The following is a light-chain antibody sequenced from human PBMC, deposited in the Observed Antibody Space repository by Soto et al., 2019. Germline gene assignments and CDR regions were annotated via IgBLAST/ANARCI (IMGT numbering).Light chain of an antibody. CDR3: SSYTTSNTWV. CDR2: EVS. J-gene: IGLJ3*02. Sequence: QSVLTQPASVSGSPGQTITISCTGSSSDVGGHNYVSWFQHLPGKAPKLMISEVSSRPSGVSNRFSGSKSGNTASLTVSELQADDEADYYCSSYTTSNTWVFGGGTEVTVL. CDR1: SSDVGGHNY. V-gene: IGLV2-14*01.